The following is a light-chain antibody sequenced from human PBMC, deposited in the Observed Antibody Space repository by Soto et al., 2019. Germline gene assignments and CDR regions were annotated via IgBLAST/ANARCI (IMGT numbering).Light chain of an antibody. V-gene: IGKV4-1*01. J-gene: IGKJ2*01. CDR1: PSVLSSSNNKNY. CDR3: QQYYSTPYT. CDR2: WAS. Sequence: DFVMTQTPDSLAVSLGERATINCKSSPSVLSSSNNKNYLAWYQQKPGQPPKLLIYWASTRDSGVPDRFSGSGSGTDFTLTNSSLQAEDVAVYYCQQYYSTPYTFGQGTKLEIK.